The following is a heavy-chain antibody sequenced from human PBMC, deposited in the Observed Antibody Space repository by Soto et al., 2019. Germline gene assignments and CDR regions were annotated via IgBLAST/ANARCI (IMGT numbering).Heavy chain of an antibody. CDR2: ISYDGSNK. J-gene: IGHJ4*02. Sequence: GGSLRLSCAASGFTFSSYAMHWVRQAPGKGLEWVAVISYDGSNKYYADSVKGRFTISRDNSKNTLYLQMNSLRAEDTAVYYCARDISGWYLGPDYWGQGTLVTVSS. CDR1: GFTFSSYA. D-gene: IGHD6-19*01. CDR3: ARDISGWYLGPDY. V-gene: IGHV3-30-3*01.